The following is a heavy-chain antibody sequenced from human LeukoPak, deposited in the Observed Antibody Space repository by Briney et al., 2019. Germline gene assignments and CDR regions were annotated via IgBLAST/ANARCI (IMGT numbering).Heavy chain of an antibody. CDR3: ARTLSGRATYQPLIFDY. V-gene: IGHV1-69*04. D-gene: IGHD2-2*01. CDR1: GGTFSSYA. CDR2: IIPILGIA. J-gene: IGHJ4*02. Sequence: SVKVSCKASGGTFSSYAISWVRQAPGQGLEWMGRIIPILGIANYAQKFQGRVTITADKSTSTAYMELSSLRSEDTAVYYCARTLSGRATYQPLIFDYWGQGTLVTVSS.